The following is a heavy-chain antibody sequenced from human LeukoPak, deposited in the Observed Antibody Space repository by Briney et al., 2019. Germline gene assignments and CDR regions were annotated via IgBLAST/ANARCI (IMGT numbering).Heavy chain of an antibody. J-gene: IGHJ5*02. CDR3: VKEHREFSDNSGYYL. CDR2: IHHTTSAK. CDR1: GFSFSSYS. D-gene: IGHD3-22*01. V-gene: IGHV3-48*01. Sequence: PGGSLRLSCVASGFSFSSYSFNWIRQAPGKGLQLVSCIHHTTSAKYYADSVKGRFTISRDIAKSSLYLQMNSLRAEDTAVYYCVKEHREFSDNSGYYLWGRGTLVTVSS.